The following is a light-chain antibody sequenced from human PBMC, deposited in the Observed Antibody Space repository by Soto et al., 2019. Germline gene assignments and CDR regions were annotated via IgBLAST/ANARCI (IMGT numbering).Light chain of an antibody. J-gene: IGLJ1*01. CDR2: DVS. CDR3: SSYTRRSTYV. Sequence: QSALTQPASGSGSPGQSITIPCSGTSSDVGSYNVVSWYQQHPGKAPKLVIYDVSNRPSGVSPRFSGAKSGNTASLTIAGLQAEDEADYYCSSYTRRSTYVFGTGTKVTVL. V-gene: IGLV2-14*03. CDR1: SSDVGSYNV.